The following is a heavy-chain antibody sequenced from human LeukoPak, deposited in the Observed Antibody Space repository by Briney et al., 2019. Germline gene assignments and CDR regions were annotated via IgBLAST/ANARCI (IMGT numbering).Heavy chain of an antibody. J-gene: IGHJ5*02. V-gene: IGHV3-23*01. Sequence: GGSLRLSCTASGFAFNFYAMTWVRQAPGKGLQWVSTINANGVNTYYADSVRGRFTISRDNSKNTLYLQLNSLRAEDTAIYFCAKPRSGVLAVSAVWFDPWGQGTLDIVSS. CDR3: AKPRSGVLAVSAVWFDP. CDR1: GFAFNFYA. CDR2: INANGVNT. D-gene: IGHD2-8*01.